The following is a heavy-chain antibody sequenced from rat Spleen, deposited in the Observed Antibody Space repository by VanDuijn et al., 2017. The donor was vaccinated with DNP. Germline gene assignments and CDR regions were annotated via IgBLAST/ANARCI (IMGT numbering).Heavy chain of an antibody. Sequence: EVQLQESGPGLVKPSQSLSLTCSVTGHPITSNYWGWIRKFPGNKMEWMGYINYSGNTAYNPSLRSRISITRDTSKNQFFLQLNSVTSEDTATYYCARGLNYGGYIYSWYFDFWGPGTMVTVSS. CDR2: INYSGNT. V-gene: IGHV3-1*01. J-gene: IGHJ1*01. CDR3: ARGLNYGGYIYSWYFDF. D-gene: IGHD1-11*01. CDR1: GHPITSNY.